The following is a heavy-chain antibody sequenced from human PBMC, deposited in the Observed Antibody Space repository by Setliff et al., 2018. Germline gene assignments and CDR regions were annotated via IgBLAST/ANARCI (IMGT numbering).Heavy chain of an antibody. CDR3: TTAGSSDWVPIAY. CDR2: VKSKSEGGTT. V-gene: IGHV3-15*05. J-gene: IGHJ4*02. Sequence: PGESLKISCAASGFTFSNAWMSWVRQAPGKGLEWVGRVKSKSEGGTTHYAGPVKGRITVSRDDSKNTLYLDLNSLQIEDTAVYYCTTAGSSDWVPIAYWGQGTLVTVSS. D-gene: IGHD3-10*01. CDR1: GFTFSNAW.